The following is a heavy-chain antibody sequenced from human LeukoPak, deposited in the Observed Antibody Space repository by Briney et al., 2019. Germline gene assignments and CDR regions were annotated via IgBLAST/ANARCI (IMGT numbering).Heavy chain of an antibody. D-gene: IGHD3-16*02. CDR1: GFTFSTYA. CDR2: IWFDGSEQ. CDR3: AREGDSRWGELSP. V-gene: IGHV3-33*01. J-gene: IGHJ1*01. Sequence: QTGGSLRLSCAASGFTFSTYAIHWVRQAPGKGLEWVAVIWFDGSEQYYADSVKGRFIISRDNSKSTSNLQLNSLGAEDTAVYYCAREGDSRWGELSPWGQGTLVTVSS.